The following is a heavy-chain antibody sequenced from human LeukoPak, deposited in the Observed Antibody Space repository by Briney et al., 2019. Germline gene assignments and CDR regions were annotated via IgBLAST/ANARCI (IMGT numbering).Heavy chain of an antibody. CDR1: GFTFSSYW. D-gene: IGHD3-9*01. Sequence: PGGSLRLSCAASGFTFSSYWVHWVRQAPGKGLEWVSIIHRDGSTYYSDSVKGRFTISRDYSKNTLFLHMSSLRADDTAVYYCARDPRASTVTGYLWAFDIWGQGTMVSVSS. V-gene: IGHV3-53*01. CDR2: IHRDGST. J-gene: IGHJ3*02. CDR3: ARDPRASTVTGYLWAFDI.